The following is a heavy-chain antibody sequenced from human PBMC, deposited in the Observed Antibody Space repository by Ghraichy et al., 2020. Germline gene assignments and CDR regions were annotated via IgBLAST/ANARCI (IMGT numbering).Heavy chain of an antibody. Sequence: SVKVSCKASGDTFTSYAIRWVRQAPGQGLEWMGGINPIFGTANYAQKFQGRVTITADESTSTAYMELSSLRSEDTAVYYCARVTTNDYYGMDVWGQGTTVIVSS. J-gene: IGHJ6*02. CDR2: INPIFGTA. CDR3: ARVTTNDYYGMDV. CDR1: GDTFTSYA. V-gene: IGHV1-69*13. D-gene: IGHD3-3*01.